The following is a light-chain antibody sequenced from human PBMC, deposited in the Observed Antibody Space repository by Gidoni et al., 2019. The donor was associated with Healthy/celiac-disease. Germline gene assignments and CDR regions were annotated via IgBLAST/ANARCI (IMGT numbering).Light chain of an antibody. V-gene: IGKV1-33*01. CDR2: YAS. J-gene: IGKJ3*01. Sequence: DIQMTQSPSSLSASVGDSVTITCQASQDISNYLNWYQQKPGKAPKLLIYYASNLETGVPSRFSGSGSGTDFTFTISSLQPEDIATYYCQQYDNLPPFTFGPGTKVDIK. CDR3: QQYDNLPPFT. CDR1: QDISNY.